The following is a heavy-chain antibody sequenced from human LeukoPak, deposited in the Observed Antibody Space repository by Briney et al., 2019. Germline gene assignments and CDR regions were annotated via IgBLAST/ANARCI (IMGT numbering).Heavy chain of an antibody. D-gene: IGHD1-26*01. CDR2: IDPSNGAT. V-gene: IGHV1-2*06. CDR1: GNTFSGDH. CDR3: ARDRNLYSGSFAS. Sequence: ASVKVSCKASGNTFSGDHMHWVGQAPGQGLEWMGRIDPSNGATHVAQKFQGRVTMTRDTSISTAYMELDRLTSDDTAVYYCARDRNLYSGSFASWGQGTLVTVS. J-gene: IGHJ4*02.